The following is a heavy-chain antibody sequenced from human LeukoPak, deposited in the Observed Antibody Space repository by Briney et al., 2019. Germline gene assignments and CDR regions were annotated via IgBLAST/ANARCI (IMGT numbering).Heavy chain of an antibody. J-gene: IGHJ4*02. CDR3: AKIYSSSWYSAADY. D-gene: IGHD6-13*01. CDR2: ISGSGGST. V-gene: IGHV3-23*01. CDR1: GFTFSSYA. Sequence: GGSLRLSCAASGFTFSSYAMHWVRQAPGKGLEWVSAISGSGGSTYYADSVKGRFTISRDNSKNTLYLQMNSLRAEDTAVYYCAKIYSSSWYSAADYWGQGTLVTVSS.